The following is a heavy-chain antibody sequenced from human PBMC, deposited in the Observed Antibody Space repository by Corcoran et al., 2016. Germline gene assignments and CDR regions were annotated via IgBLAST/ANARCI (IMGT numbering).Heavy chain of an antibody. Sequence: QVQLQQWGAGLLKPSETLSLTCAVYGGSFSGYYWSWIRQPPGKGLAWIGEINHSGSTNYNPSLKSRVTISVDTSKNQFSLKLSSVTAADTAVYYCARARRGGVTTIDYWGQGTLVTVSS. CDR1: GGSFSGYY. D-gene: IGHD4-17*01. CDR3: ARARRGGVTTIDY. CDR2: INHSGST. V-gene: IGHV4-34*01. J-gene: IGHJ4*02.